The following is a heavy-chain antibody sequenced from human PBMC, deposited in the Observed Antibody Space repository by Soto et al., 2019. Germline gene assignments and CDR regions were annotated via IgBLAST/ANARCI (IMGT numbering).Heavy chain of an antibody. CDR1: GGTFSSYA. CDR3: AKDHGTYGPNWIYS. V-gene: IGHV1-69*13. J-gene: IGHJ5*01. CDR2: IIPIFGTA. D-gene: IGHD3-10*01. Sequence: SVKVSCKASGGTFSSYAISWVRQAPGQGLEWMGGIIPIFGTANYAQKFQGRVTITADESTSTAYMELSSLRSEDTAVYYCAKDHGTYGPNWIYSWGQGTLVTVSS.